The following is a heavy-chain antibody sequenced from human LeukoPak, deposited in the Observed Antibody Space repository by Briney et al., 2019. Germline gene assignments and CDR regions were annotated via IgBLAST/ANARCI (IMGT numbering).Heavy chain of an antibody. Sequence: TSETLSLTCTVSGGSLSNHYWNWVRHPAGTGLEYVGRMYHTGSTNYNPSLKSRVTFSVDTSNNQFSLNLTSVPAADTAVYYCARGPLGGESFDIWGQGAMVTVSS. CDR1: GGSLSNHY. V-gene: IGHV4-4*07. J-gene: IGHJ3*02. D-gene: IGHD3-16*01. CDR2: MYHTGST. CDR3: ARGPLGGESFDI.